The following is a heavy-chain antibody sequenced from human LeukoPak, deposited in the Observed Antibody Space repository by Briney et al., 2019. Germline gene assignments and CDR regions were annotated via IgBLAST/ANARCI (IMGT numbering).Heavy chain of an antibody. J-gene: IGHJ4*02. D-gene: IGHD4-17*01. CDR3: AIIDDYGDYGGY. Sequence: GGSLRLSCAASGFTFSSYAMSWVRQAPGKGLEWVSAISGSGGSTYYADSVKGRFTISRDNSKNTLYLQMNSLRAEDTAVYYCAIIDDYGDYGGYWGQGTLVTGAS. V-gene: IGHV3-23*01. CDR1: GFTFSSYA. CDR2: ISGSGGST.